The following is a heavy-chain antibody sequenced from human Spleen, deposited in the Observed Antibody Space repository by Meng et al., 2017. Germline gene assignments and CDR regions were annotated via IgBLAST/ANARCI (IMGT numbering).Heavy chain of an antibody. V-gene: IGHV3-20*04. CDR2: INWNGGSR. J-gene: IGHJ3*02. CDR3: ARVSPDSRGYTDAFDI. CDR1: GFTFDSYT. Sequence: GESLKISCGASGFTFDSYTMNWVRQAPGRGLEWVSSINWNGGSRAYGDSVKGRFTISRDNAKNSLFLQMSSLRAEDTALYYCARVSPDSRGYTDAFDIWRQGTMVTVSS. D-gene: IGHD3-22*01.